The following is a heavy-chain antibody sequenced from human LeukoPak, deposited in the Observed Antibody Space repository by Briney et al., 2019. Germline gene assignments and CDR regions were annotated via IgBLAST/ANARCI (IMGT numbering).Heavy chain of an antibody. CDR1: GGSISSYY. CDR2: IYYSGST. Sequence: SETLSLTCTVSGGSISSYYWSWIRQPPGKGLEWIGYIYYSGSTNYNSSLKSRVTISVDTSKNQFSLKLSSVTAADTAVYYCARVNAALYDYWGQGTLVTVSS. D-gene: IGHD2-2*02. J-gene: IGHJ4*02. V-gene: IGHV4-59*01. CDR3: ARVNAALYDY.